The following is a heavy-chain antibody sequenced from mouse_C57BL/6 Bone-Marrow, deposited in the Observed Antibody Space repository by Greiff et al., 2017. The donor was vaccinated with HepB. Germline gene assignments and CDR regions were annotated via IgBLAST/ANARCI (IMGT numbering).Heavy chain of an antibody. CDR2: INPNNGGT. V-gene: IGHV1-26*01. CDR1: GYTFTDYY. J-gene: IGHJ1*03. Sequence: ALVEPGASVKISCKASGYTFTDYYMNWVKQSHGKSLEWIGDINPNNGGTSYNQKFKGKATLTVDKSSSTAYMELRSLTSEDSAVYYCARRGYFDVWGTGTTVTVSS. CDR3: ARRGYFDV.